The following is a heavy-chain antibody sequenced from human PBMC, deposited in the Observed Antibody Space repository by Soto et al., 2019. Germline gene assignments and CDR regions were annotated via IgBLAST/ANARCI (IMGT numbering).Heavy chain of an antibody. V-gene: IGHV1-69*02. CDR2: IIPILGMA. CDR1: GCTFSSYT. CDR3: ARGSAMVRGIISY. D-gene: IGHD3-10*01. Sequence: SVKVSCKASGCTFSSYTISCVRQAPGQGLEWMGRIIPILGMANYAQKFQGRVTITADKSTSTAYMELSSLRSEDTAVYYCARGSAMVRGIISYWGQGTLVTVSS. J-gene: IGHJ4*02.